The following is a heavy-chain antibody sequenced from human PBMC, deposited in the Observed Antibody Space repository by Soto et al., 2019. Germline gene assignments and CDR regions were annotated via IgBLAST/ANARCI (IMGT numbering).Heavy chain of an antibody. Sequence: VASVKVSCKAFGYTFTSYYIHWVRQAPGQGLEWVGIINPNGGSTSYTQNFQGRVTMTRDTSTSTVYMELSSLRSDDTAVYYCARGFYYGYFDYWGQGTLVTVSS. CDR3: ARGFYYGYFDY. CDR1: GYTFTSYY. J-gene: IGHJ4*02. V-gene: IGHV1-46*03. CDR2: INPNGGST. D-gene: IGHD1-26*01.